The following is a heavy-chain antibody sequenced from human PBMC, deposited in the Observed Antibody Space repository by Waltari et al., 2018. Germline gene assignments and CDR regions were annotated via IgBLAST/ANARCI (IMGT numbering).Heavy chain of an antibody. V-gene: IGHV1-24*01. CDR2: FDPGDEET. Sequence: QVQVVQSGAEVMKPGASVKVSCKVSEYTLGGFSIHWVRQLPGKGLEWIGRFDPGDEETTSARKFLGRVTMTEDTSTDTAYMELSSLRSEDTAVYFCRLMGRNIVLAGASPSYYSYMDVWGRGTSVTVSS. CDR3: RLMGRNIVLAGASPSYYSYMDV. J-gene: IGHJ6*03. CDR1: EYTLGGFS. D-gene: IGHD2-15*01.